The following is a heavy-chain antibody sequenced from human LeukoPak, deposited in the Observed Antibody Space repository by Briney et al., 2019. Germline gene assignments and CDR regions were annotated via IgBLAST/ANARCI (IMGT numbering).Heavy chain of an antibody. CDR3: ARYCSGGSCKFDY. D-gene: IGHD2-15*01. CDR2: ISRSGSTI. V-gene: IGHV3-48*04. J-gene: IGHJ4*02. Sequence: PGGSLRLSCAASGFTFSSYWMSWVRQAPGKGLEWVSYISRSGSTIYYADSVRGRFTISRDNAKNSLYLQMNSLRAEDTAVYYCARYCSGGSCKFDYWGQGTLVTVSS. CDR1: GFTFSSYW.